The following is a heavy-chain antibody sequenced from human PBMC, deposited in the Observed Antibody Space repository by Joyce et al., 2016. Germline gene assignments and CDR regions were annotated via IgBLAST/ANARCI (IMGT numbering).Heavy chain of an antibody. CDR1: GFTFGDHV. CDR3: ARAGETTYYYDSSGYYWLDY. CDR2: IRSRTYGGTT. J-gene: IGHJ4*02. V-gene: IGHV3-49*04. D-gene: IGHD3-22*01. Sequence: EVQLVESGGGLVQSGRSLRLSCRTSGFTFGDHVMSWVRQAPGKGLEWVGFIRSRTYGGTTEYAASVKGRFIISRDDSKSIAYLQMNSLKTEDTAVYFCARAGETTYYYDSSGYYWLDYWGQGTLVTVSS.